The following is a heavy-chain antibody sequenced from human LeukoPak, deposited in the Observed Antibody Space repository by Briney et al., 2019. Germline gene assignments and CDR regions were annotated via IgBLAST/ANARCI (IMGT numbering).Heavy chain of an antibody. D-gene: IGHD6-13*01. CDR2: IYSDNT. CDR1: GFTVSSNS. J-gene: IGHJ5*02. Sequence: GGSLRLSCTVSGFTVSSNSMSWVRQAPGKGLEWVSFIYSDNTHYADSVKGRFTISRDNAKNSLYLQMNSLRAEDTAVYYCARGIAAAGNWFDPWGQGTLVTVSS. CDR3: ARGIAAAGNWFDP. V-gene: IGHV3-53*01.